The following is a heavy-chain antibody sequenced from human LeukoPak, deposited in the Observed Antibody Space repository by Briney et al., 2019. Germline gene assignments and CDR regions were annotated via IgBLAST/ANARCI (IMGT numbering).Heavy chain of an antibody. V-gene: IGHV1-69*04. Sequence: SVKVSCKASGGTFSSYAISWVRQAPGQGLEWMGRIIPILGIANYAQKFQGRVTITADKSTSTAYMELSSLRSEDTAVYYCARDRSGGAFDIWGQGTMVTVSS. CDR3: ARDRSGGAFDI. J-gene: IGHJ3*02. CDR1: GGTFSSYA. D-gene: IGHD3-10*01. CDR2: IIPILGIA.